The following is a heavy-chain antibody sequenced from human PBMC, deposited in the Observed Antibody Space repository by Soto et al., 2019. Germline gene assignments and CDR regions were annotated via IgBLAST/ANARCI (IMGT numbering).Heavy chain of an antibody. CDR3: AKDRRAGGNYGFYSDF. CDR1: GFTFSSYG. CDR2: SSATRAGT. V-gene: IGHV3-23*01. D-gene: IGHD1-7*01. Sequence: EVQLLESGGGLVQPGGSLRRSCAASGFTFSSYGMTWVLQAPGKGLECVAFSSATRAGTYYADSVKGRFTISRDNSKNPLYLQMTSLRADDTAVYYCAKDRRAGGNYGFYSDFWGQGALVIVSS. J-gene: IGHJ4*02.